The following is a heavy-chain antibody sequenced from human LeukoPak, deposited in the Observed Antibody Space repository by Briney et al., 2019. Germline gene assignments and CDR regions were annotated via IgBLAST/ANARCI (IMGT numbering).Heavy chain of an antibody. CDR1: GGSISSYY. CDR3: ARSEDYYDSSGHAFDY. V-gene: IGHV4-59*01. D-gene: IGHD3-22*01. Sequence: PSETLSLTCTVSGGSISSYYWSWIRQPPGKGLEWIGYIYYSGSTNYNPSLKSRVTISVDTSKNQFSLKLSSVTAADTAVYYCARSEDYYDSSGHAFDYWGQGTLVTVSS. CDR2: IYYSGST. J-gene: IGHJ4*02.